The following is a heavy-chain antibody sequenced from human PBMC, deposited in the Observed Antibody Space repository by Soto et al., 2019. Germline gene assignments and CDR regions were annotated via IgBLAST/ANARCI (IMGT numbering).Heavy chain of an antibody. D-gene: IGHD4-17*01. CDR1: GYSFTSYG. CDR2: ISGYNGNT. J-gene: IGHJ4*02. V-gene: IGHV1-18*01. CDR3: AIKYGDYRFDY. Sequence: ASVKVSCKASGYSFTSYGFSXVRQAPGQGLEWMGWISGYNGNTNYAQKFQGRVTMTTDTSTSTAYMELRSLRSDDTAVYYCAIKYGDYRFDYWGQGTLVTVSS.